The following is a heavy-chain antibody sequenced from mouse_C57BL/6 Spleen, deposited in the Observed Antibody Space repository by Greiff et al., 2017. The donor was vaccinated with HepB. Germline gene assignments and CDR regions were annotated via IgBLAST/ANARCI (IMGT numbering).Heavy chain of an antibody. CDR3: ARELSTAPGFDV. CDR1: GYTFTSYW. V-gene: IGHV1-55*01. D-gene: IGHD1-2*01. CDR2: IYPGSGST. Sequence: QVQLQQPGAELVKPGASVKMSCKASGYTFTSYWITWVKQRPGQGLVWIGDIYPGSGSTNYNEKFKSKATLTVDTSSSTAYMQLSSLTSEDSAVYYCARELSTAPGFDVWGTGTTVTVSS. J-gene: IGHJ1*03.